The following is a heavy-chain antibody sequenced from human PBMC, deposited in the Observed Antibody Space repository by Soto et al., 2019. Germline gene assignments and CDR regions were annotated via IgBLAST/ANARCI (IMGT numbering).Heavy chain of an antibody. CDR2: IWYDGSNK. Sequence: VQLVESGGGVVQPGRSLRLSCAASGFTFSSYGMHWVRQAPGKGLEWVAVIWYDGSNKYYADSVKGRFTISRDNSKNTLYLQMNSLRAEDTAVYYCAREAGYYDFWSGTYFDYWGQGTLVTVSS. CDR1: GFTFSSYG. D-gene: IGHD3-3*01. V-gene: IGHV3-33*01. J-gene: IGHJ4*02. CDR3: AREAGYYDFWSGTYFDY.